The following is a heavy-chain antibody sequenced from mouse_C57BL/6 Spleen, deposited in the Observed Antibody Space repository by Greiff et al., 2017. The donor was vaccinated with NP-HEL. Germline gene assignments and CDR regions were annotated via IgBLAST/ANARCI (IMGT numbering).Heavy chain of an antibody. J-gene: IGHJ2*01. D-gene: IGHD1-1*01. V-gene: IGHV1-80*01. CDR1: GYAFSSYW. CDR3: VRITTVVALDY. Sequence: VQLQESGAELVKPGASVKISCKASGYAFSSYWMNWVKQRPGKGLEWIGQIYPGDGDTNYNGKFKGKATLTADKSSSTAYMQLSSLTSEDSAVYFCVRITTVVALDYWGQGTTLTVSS. CDR2: IYPGDGDT.